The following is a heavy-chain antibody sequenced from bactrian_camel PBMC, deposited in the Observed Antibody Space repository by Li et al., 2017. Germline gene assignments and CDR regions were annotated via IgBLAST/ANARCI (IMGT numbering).Heavy chain of an antibody. CDR3: VREWLYRVGDY. J-gene: IGHJ4*01. Sequence: HVQLVESGGGPVQTGGSLRLSCATPGYTDSRACMGWFRQAPGKEREAVAVISPAGRASYADSVKGRFTISRDNAKNTVYLQMNSLKPEDTAVYYCVREWLYRVGDYWGQGTQVTVS. V-gene: IGHV3S53*01. CDR1: GYTDSRAC. CDR2: ISPAGRA. D-gene: IGHD1*01.